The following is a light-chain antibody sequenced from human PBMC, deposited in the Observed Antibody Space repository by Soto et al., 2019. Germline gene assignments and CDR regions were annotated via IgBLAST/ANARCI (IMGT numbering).Light chain of an antibody. J-gene: IGKJ4*01. CDR3: QQYESYPLT. Sequence: DIQMTHSPSTLSASVGDRVTITCRASQSVSSWLAWYQQRPGNAPNLLIYKASSLESGVPSRFSGSGSGTEFTLTVSSLQPDDFATYCCQQYESYPLTFGGGTKVEIK. CDR1: QSVSSW. V-gene: IGKV1-5*03. CDR2: KAS.